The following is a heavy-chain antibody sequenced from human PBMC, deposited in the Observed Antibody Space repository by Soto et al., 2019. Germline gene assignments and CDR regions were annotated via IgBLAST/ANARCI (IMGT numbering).Heavy chain of an antibody. D-gene: IGHD3-22*01. J-gene: IGHJ5*02. V-gene: IGHV4-34*01. CDR3: ARITMIVVVQNRGRWFDP. CDR2: INHSGGT. Sequence: SETLSLTCAVYGGSFSAYYWSWIRQPPGKGLEWIGEINHSGGTSYNPSLKSRVTISVDTSKNQFSLKLSSVAAADTAVYYCARITMIVVVQNRGRWFDPWGQGTLVTVSS. CDR1: GGSFSAYY.